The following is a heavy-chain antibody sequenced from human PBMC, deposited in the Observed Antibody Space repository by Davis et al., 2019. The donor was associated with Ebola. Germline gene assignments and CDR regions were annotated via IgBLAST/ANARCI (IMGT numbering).Heavy chain of an antibody. J-gene: IGHJ4*01. CDR1: GYSFSTKY. CDR3: VIISMT. V-gene: IGHV1-46*01. Sequence: ASVKVSCKASGYSFSTKYMNWVRQAPGHGLKWMGVINPNDGSTTYAQEFQDRVTMTRDTSTNTMYLEIRNLTFEDTAVYYCVIISMTWGQGTLVTVSS. D-gene: IGHD2-21*02. CDR2: INPNDGST.